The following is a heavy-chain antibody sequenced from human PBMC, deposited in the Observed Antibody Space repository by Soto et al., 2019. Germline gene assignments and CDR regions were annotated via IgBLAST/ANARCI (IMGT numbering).Heavy chain of an antibody. D-gene: IGHD2-15*01. CDR2: IYYSGST. J-gene: IGHJ5*02. V-gene: IGHV4-31*03. CDR3: ARGYCSGGSCYRAYWFDP. CDR1: GGSISSGGYY. Sequence: SETLSLTCTVSGGSISSGGYYWSWIRQHPGKGLEWIGYIYYSGSTYYNPSLKSRVTISVDTSKNQFSLKLSSVTAADTAVYYCARGYCSGGSCYRAYWFDPWGQGTLVTVSS.